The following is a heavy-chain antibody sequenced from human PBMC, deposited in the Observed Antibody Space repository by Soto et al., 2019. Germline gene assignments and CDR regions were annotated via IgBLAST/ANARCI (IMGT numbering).Heavy chain of an antibody. CDR1: GGSISSYF. CDR3: ARGSNNNWRWFDP. CDR2: ISSSGTT. V-gene: IGHV4-4*08. J-gene: IGHJ5*02. D-gene: IGHD4-4*01. Sequence: SETLSLTCSVSGGSISSYFWTWIRQPPGKGLEWIGYISSSGTTNYSPSLNSRVTMSVDTSKRQFSLQLTSVTAADTAVYYCARGSNNNWRWFDPWGQGTLLTVSS.